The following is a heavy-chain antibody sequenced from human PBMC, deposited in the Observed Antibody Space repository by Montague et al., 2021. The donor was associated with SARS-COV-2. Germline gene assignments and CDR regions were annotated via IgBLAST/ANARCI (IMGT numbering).Heavy chain of an antibody. CDR3: ARRYDFYRAEAFDV. D-gene: IGHD3-3*01. CDR1: GFSLNTDGVG. Sequence: PALVKPTQTLTLTCVFSGFSLNTDGVGVAWIRRPPGEALEWLALIYWDGDQRYSPSLKTRATITKDTSRNRVVLTMTNLDPVDTATYYCARRYDFYRAEAFDVWGQGTMVTVSS. V-gene: IGHV2-5*02. J-gene: IGHJ3*01. CDR2: IYWDGDQ.